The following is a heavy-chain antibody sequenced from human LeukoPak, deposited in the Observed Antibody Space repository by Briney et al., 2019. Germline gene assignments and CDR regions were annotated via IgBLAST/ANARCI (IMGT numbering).Heavy chain of an antibody. D-gene: IGHD6-13*01. CDR2: ISSYGGST. Sequence: PGGSLRLSCSASGFTFSSYAMHCVRQAPGRGLEYVLAISSYGGSTYYADSVKDRFIISRDNSKNTLYLQMSSLRAEDTAIYYCVKTRGGVAAAGDFWGQGALVTVSS. CDR3: VKTRGGVAAAGDF. J-gene: IGHJ4*02. CDR1: GFTFSSYA. V-gene: IGHV3-64D*06.